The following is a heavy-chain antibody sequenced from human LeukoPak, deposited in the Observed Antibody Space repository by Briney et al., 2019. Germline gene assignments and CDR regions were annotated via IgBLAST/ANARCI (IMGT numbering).Heavy chain of an antibody. CDR1: AFTFSTYW. Sequence: GGSLRLSCAASAFTFSTYWMSWVRQAPGKGLEWVANIKQDGSEKYYVDSVKGRFTISRDNAKNSLYLQMNSLRAEDMALYYCAKGGGYYYDSSGAGYFDYWGQGTLVTVSS. CDR3: AKGGGYYYDSSGAGYFDY. D-gene: IGHD3-22*01. J-gene: IGHJ4*02. CDR2: IKQDGSEK. V-gene: IGHV3-7*03.